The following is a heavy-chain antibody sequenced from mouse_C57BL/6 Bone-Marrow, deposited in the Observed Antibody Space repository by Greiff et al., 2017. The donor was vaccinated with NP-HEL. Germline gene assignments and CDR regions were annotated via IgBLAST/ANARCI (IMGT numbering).Heavy chain of an antibody. CDR2: ISSGGSYT. D-gene: IGHD1-1*01. CDR3: ARFITTGVAPLCY. V-gene: IGHV5-6*02. CDR1: GFTFSSYG. Sequence: EVMLVESGGDLVKPGGSLKLSCAASGFTFSSYGMSWVRQTPDKRLEWVATISSGGSYTYYPDSVKGRFTISRDNATNTLYLQMSSLKSEDTAMYYCARFITTGVAPLCYWGQGTTLTVSS. J-gene: IGHJ2*01.